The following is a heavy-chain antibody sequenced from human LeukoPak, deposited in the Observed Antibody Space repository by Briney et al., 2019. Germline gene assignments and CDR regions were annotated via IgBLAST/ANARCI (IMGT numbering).Heavy chain of an antibody. CDR2: ISSSGSTI. CDR3: AGVSPNTVTTLQYFDY. D-gene: IGHD4-17*01. J-gene: IGHJ4*02. CDR1: GFTFSSYE. Sequence: GGSLRLSCAASGFTFSSYEMNWVRQAPGKGLEWVSYISSSGSTIYYADSVKGRFTISRDNAKNSLYLQMNSLRAEDTAVYYCAGVSPNTVTTLQYFDYWGQGTLVTVSS. V-gene: IGHV3-48*03.